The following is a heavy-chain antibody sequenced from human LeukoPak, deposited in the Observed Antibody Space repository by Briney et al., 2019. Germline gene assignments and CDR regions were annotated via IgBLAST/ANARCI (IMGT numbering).Heavy chain of an antibody. CDR2: IGGTGVGT. CDR1: GFTFSGYA. J-gene: IGHJ5*02. Sequence: GGSQRLSCAASGFTFSGYAMSWVRQAPGKGLEWVSAIGGTGVGTYYADSVKGRFTISRDNAKNTLYLQMNSLRAEDTAVYYCARGVNGDSRFDPWGQGTLVTVSS. CDR3: ARGVNGDSRFDP. V-gene: IGHV3-23*01. D-gene: IGHD4-17*01.